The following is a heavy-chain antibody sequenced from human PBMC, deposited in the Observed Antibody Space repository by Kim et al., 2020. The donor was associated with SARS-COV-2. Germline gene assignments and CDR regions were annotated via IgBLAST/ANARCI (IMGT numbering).Heavy chain of an antibody. CDR3: ASPPLVLRYFDWSRRNDAFDI. Sequence: SETLSLTCTVSGGSISSSSYYWGWIRQPPGKGLEWIGSIYYSGSTYYNPSLKSRVTISVDTSKNQFSLKLSSVTAADTAVYYCASPPLVLRYFDWSRRNDAFDIWGQGTMVTVSS. D-gene: IGHD3-9*01. CDR2: IYYSGST. V-gene: IGHV4-39*01. J-gene: IGHJ3*02. CDR1: GGSISSSSYY.